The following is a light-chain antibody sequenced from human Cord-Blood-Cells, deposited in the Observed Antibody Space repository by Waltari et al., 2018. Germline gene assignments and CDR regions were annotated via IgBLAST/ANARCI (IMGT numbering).Light chain of an antibody. J-gene: IGKJ1*01. CDR3: QQYNNWPPVT. CDR1: QSVSSN. V-gene: IGKV3-15*01. Sequence: EIVMTQSPATLSVSPGERATLSYRASQSVSSNLAWYQQKPGQAPRLLIYGASTRATGITARFSGSGSGTEFTLTISSLQSEDFAVYYCQQYNNWPPVTFGQGTKVEIK. CDR2: GAS.